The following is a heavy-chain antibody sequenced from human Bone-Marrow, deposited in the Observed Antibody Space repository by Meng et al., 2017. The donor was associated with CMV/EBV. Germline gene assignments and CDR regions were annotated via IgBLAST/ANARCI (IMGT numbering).Heavy chain of an antibody. CDR3: ARMSGSYRSGWFDP. CDR1: GFTVRSIY. Sequence: LVECGGGFVKPGGSLRLSCSASGFTVRSIYMGWVRQAPGKGLEWVSFIYSGGSTYYADSVKGRFTISRDNSKNTLYLQMNSLRAEDTAVYYCARMSGSYRSGWFDPWGQGTLVTVSS. D-gene: IGHD1-26*01. V-gene: IGHV3-53*01. CDR2: IYSGGST. J-gene: IGHJ5*02.